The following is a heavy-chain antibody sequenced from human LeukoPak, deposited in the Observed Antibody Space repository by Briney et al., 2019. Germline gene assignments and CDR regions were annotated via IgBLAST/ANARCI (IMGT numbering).Heavy chain of an antibody. Sequence: SETLSLTCTVSGGSISSYYWSWIRQPPGKGLEWIGYIYYSGSTNYNPSLKSRVTISVDTSKNQFSLKLSSVTAADTAVYYCARGRQAVALRIEHFGYWGQGTLVTVSS. CDR3: ARGRQAVALRIEHFGY. D-gene: IGHD6-19*01. CDR2: IYYSGST. J-gene: IGHJ4*02. V-gene: IGHV4-59*01. CDR1: GGSISSYY.